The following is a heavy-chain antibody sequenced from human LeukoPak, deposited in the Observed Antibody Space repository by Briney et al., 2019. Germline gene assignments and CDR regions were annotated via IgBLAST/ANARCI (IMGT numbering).Heavy chain of an antibody. Sequence: GGSLRLSCAASGFTFGSYWMRWVRQAPGKGREWVANIKQDGSEKYYVDSVKGRFTISRDNAKNSLYMQMNSLRAEDTAVYYCARIDIVVVPAAIRDYYYYGMDVWVQGTTVTVSS. CDR2: IKQDGSEK. V-gene: IGHV3-7*01. J-gene: IGHJ6*02. CDR1: GFTFGSYW. D-gene: IGHD2-2*02. CDR3: ARIDIVVVPAAIRDYYYYGMDV.